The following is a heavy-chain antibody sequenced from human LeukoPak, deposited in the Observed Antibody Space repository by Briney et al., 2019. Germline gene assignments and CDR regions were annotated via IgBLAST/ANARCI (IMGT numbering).Heavy chain of an antibody. CDR3: ARDAESSPTLGYYYYYYMDV. CDR1: GFTFSSYW. V-gene: IGHV3-74*01. CDR2: INTDGSST. Sequence: AGGSLRLSCAASGFTFSSYWMHWVRQAPGKGLVWVSRINTDGSSTSYADSVKGRFTISRDNAKNTLYLQMNSLRAEDTAVYYCARDAESSPTLGYYYYYYMDVWGKGTTVTVSS. D-gene: IGHD6-19*01. J-gene: IGHJ6*03.